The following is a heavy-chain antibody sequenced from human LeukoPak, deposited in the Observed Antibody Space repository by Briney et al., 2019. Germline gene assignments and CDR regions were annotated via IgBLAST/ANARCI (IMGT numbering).Heavy chain of an antibody. Sequence: ASVKVSCKASGYTFTGYYMHWVRQAPGQGLEWMGRINPNSGGTNYAQKFQGRVTMTRDTSISTAYMELSRVRSDDTAVYYCARDLYDYVWGSYRPFDYWGQGTLVTVSS. J-gene: IGHJ4*02. D-gene: IGHD3-16*02. V-gene: IGHV1-2*06. CDR1: GYTFTGYY. CDR3: ARDLYDYVWGSYRPFDY. CDR2: INPNSGGT.